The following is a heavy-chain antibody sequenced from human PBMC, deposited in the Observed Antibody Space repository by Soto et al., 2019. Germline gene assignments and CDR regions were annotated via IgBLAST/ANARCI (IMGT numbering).Heavy chain of an antibody. CDR1: GGTFSSYA. J-gene: IGHJ4*02. CDR2: IIPIFGTA. Sequence: GASLKVSCKASGGTFSSYAISWVRQAPGQGLEWMGGIIPIFGTANYAQKFQGRVTITADESTSTAYMELSSLRSEDTAVYYCARDLNNGDLDYWGQGTLVTVPQ. CDR3: ARDLNNGDLDY. V-gene: IGHV1-69*13. D-gene: IGHD4-17*01.